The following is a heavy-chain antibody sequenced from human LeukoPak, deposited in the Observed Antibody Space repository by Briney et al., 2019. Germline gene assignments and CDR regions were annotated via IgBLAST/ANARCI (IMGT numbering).Heavy chain of an antibody. Sequence: SETLSLTCTVSGGSISSGGYYWSWIRQHPGKGLEWIGYIYYSGSTYYNPSLKSRVTISVDTSKNQFSLKLSSVTAADTAVYYCAREILTTVTRGWFDPWGQGALATVSS. J-gene: IGHJ5*02. CDR3: AREILTTVTRGWFDP. CDR1: GGSISSGGYY. CDR2: IYYSGST. V-gene: IGHV4-31*03. D-gene: IGHD4-17*01.